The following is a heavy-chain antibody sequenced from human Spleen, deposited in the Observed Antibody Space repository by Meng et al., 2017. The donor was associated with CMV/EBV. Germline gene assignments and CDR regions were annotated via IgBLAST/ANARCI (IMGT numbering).Heavy chain of an antibody. CDR1: GFTFSRYA. Sequence: GESLKISCAASGFTFSRYAMSWVRQAPGKGLEWVAVISYDGSNKYYADSVKGRFTISRDNSKNTLYLQMNSLRAEDTAVYYCASNPSSGWDYYYYGMDVWGQGTTVTVSS. J-gene: IGHJ6*02. D-gene: IGHD6-19*01. CDR2: ISYDGSNK. CDR3: ASNPSSGWDYYYYGMDV. V-gene: IGHV3-30*04.